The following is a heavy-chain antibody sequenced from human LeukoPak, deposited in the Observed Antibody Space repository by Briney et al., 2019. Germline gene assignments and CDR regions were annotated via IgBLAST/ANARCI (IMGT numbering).Heavy chain of an antibody. CDR2: IKQDGSEK. CDR3: ARDISYPTSGYYYGFDY. J-gene: IGHJ4*02. V-gene: IGHV3-7*03. CDR1: GFTFSSYW. D-gene: IGHD3-22*01. Sequence: GGSLRLSCAASGFTFSSYWMSWVRQAPGKGLEWVANIKQDGSEKHFVDSVKGRFTISRDNAKNSLYLQVNSLRADDTAIYYCARDISYPTSGYYYGFDYWGQGTLVTVSS.